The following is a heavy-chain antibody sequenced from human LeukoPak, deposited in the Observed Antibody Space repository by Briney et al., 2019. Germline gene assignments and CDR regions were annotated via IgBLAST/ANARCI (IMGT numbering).Heavy chain of an antibody. J-gene: IGHJ4*02. V-gene: IGHV4-61*09. D-gene: IGHD3-10*01. CDR1: GGSINSGSYY. Sequence: SQTLSLTCTVSGGSINSGSYYWSWIRQPAGKGLEWMGHFYTSGHTSYNPSLKSRVTISVDTSKNQFSLRLSSVTAADTAVCYCARVMVGVRGLHFDDWGQGTLVTVSS. CDR3: ARVMVGVRGLHFDD. CDR2: FYTSGHT.